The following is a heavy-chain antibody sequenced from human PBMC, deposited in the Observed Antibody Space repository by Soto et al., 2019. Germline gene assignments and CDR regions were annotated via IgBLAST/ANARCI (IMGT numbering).Heavy chain of an antibody. Sequence: QVQLVQSGAEVKKPGASVKVSCKASGYTFTSYAMHWVRQAPGQRLEWMGWINAGNGNKKYSQKFQGRVTITRDTSASTAYMELSSLRSEDTAVYYCARGGGWLQTNVDDWGQGTLVTVSS. V-gene: IGHV1-3*01. D-gene: IGHD5-12*01. J-gene: IGHJ4*02. CDR3: ARGGGWLQTNVDD. CDR1: GYTFTSYA. CDR2: INAGNGNK.